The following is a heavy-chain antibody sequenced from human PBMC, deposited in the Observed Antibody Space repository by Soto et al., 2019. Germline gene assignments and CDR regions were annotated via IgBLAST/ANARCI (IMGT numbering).Heavy chain of an antibody. J-gene: IGHJ5*02. D-gene: IGHD2-2*01. CDR3: ARDGSSTANWIDP. V-gene: IGHV4-31*03. CDR1: GYAHYIAAYY. CDR2: IYHTGKT. Sequence: PPDTLSLTCPGSGYAHYIAAYYWPWLLPYPGKGLEWIGYIYHTGKTYYNPSLESRVTMSVDTSKNQFSLKLASVTAADTAVYYCARDGSSTANWIDPWGQGTLVTVSS.